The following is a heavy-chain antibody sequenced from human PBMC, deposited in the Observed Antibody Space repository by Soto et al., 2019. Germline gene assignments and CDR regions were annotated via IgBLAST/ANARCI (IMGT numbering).Heavy chain of an antibody. CDR3: AKETQSNLGTGGFDY. V-gene: IGHV3-9*01. Sequence: EVQLVESGGGLGQPGRSLRLSCAASGFTFDDYAMHWVRQAPGKGLEWVSGINWNSGTVAYADSVKGRFTISRDNAKNSLHLQMNSLRAEDTAFYYCAKETQSNLGTGGFDYWGQGRLVTVSS. CDR2: INWNSGTV. CDR1: GFTFDDYA. D-gene: IGHD7-27*01. J-gene: IGHJ4*02.